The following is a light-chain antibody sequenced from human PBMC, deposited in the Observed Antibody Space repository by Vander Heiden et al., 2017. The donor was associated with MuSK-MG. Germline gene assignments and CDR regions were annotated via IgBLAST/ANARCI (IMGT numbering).Light chain of an antibody. CDR3: QQDYSYPPFA. Sequence: AIRMTQSPSSLSASTGDRVTITCRASQGLSSYLAWYQQKPEKAPKLLIYAASTWQSGVPARFSGRGYGTDFTLTISRRHSEDFAAYYCQQDYSYPPFAFGHGTKVDIK. J-gene: IGKJ3*01. CDR2: AAS. CDR1: QGLSSY. V-gene: IGKV1-8*01.